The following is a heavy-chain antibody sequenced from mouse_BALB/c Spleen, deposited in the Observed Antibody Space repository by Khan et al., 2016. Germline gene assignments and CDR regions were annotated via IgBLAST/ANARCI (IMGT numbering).Heavy chain of an antibody. CDR3: ARNDYDRTSWFAN. D-gene: IGHD2-4*01. Sequence: EVELVESGGGLVKPGGSRKLSCAASGFTFSSFGMHWVRQAPEKGLEWVAYISSGTSTISYVDTVKGRFTISRDNSKNTLFLQMTSLRSEDTAMYYCARNDYDRTSWFANWGQGTLVTVSA. J-gene: IGHJ3*01. CDR1: GFTFSSFG. CDR2: ISSGTSTI. V-gene: IGHV5-17*02.